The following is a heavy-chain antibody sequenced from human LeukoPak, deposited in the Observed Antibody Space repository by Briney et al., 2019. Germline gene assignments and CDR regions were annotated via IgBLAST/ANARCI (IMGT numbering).Heavy chain of an antibody. V-gene: IGHV3-23*01. J-gene: IGHJ5*02. Sequence: GGSLRLSCAASGFTFGSCAMNWVRQVPGKGLEWVATIVGDGYKAYYADSVKGRFAISRDNSQNMLYLQMNSLRAEDTSIYYCAKDIVFLFGDPRGQGALVTVSS. CDR3: AKDIVFLFGDP. D-gene: IGHD2-15*01. CDR1: GFTFGSCA. CDR2: IVGDGYKA.